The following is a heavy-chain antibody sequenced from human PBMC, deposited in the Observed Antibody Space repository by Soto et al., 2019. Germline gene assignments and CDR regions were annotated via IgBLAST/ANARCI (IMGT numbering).Heavy chain of an antibody. V-gene: IGHV1-69*12. CDR3: ASQRRSIAARTDSDY. D-gene: IGHD6-6*01. CDR2: IIPIFGTA. Sequence: QVQLVQSGAEVKKPGSSVKVSCKASGGTFSSYAISWVRQAPGQGLEWMGGIIPIFGTANYAQKFQGRVTITADESTRTAYMELSSLRSEDTAVYYCASQRRSIAARTDSDYWGQGTLVTVSS. J-gene: IGHJ4*02. CDR1: GGTFSSYA.